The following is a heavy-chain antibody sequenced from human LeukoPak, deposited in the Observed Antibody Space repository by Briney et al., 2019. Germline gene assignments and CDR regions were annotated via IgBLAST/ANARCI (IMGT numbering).Heavy chain of an antibody. CDR2: ISGSGGST. CDR3: AKSVRYDSSGYWPSFDY. Sequence: GGSLRLSCAASGFTFSSYSMNWVRQAPGKGLEWVSAISGSGGSTYYADSVKGRFTISRDNSKNTLYLQMNSLRAEDTAVYYCAKSVRYDSSGYWPSFDYWGQGTLVTVSS. V-gene: IGHV3-23*01. J-gene: IGHJ4*02. CDR1: GFTFSSYS. D-gene: IGHD3-22*01.